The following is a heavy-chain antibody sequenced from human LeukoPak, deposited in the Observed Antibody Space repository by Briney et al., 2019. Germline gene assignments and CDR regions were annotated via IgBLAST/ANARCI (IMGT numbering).Heavy chain of an antibody. CDR3: ARDRSSGWYQADAFDI. J-gene: IGHJ3*02. D-gene: IGHD6-19*01. V-gene: IGHV1-18*01. CDR2: ISAYNGNT. CDR1: GYTFTSYG. Sequence: ASVKVSCKASGYTFTSYGISWVRQAPGQGLEWMGWISAYNGNTNYAQKLQGRVTMTTDTSTSTAYVELRSLRSDDTAVYYCARDRSSGWYQADAFDIWGQGTMVTVSS.